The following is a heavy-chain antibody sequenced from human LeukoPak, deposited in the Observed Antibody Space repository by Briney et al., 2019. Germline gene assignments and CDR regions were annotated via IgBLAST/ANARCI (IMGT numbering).Heavy chain of an antibody. V-gene: IGHV4-59*01. J-gene: IGHJ4*02. Sequence: SETLSLTCTVSGVSIGSYYWTWIRQPPGKGLEWIGCIYYTGTTNYNPSLKSRVTISIDTSKNQFSLKVSFVTAADTAVYYCARGHGSGSLGSFDYWGQGTLVTVSS. D-gene: IGHD6-19*01. CDR3: ARGHGSGSLGSFDY. CDR2: IYYTGTT. CDR1: GVSIGSYY.